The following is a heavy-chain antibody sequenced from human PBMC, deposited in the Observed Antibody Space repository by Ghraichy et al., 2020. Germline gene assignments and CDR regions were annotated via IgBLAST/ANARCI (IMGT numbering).Heavy chain of an antibody. J-gene: IGHJ5*02. CDR3: ARDAGLVRGDPYNWFDP. D-gene: IGHD3-10*01. Sequence: GSLSLTCTVSGGSISSSTHYWGWIRQPPGKGLEWIGTIYYSGSTYYNPSLKSRVTISVDTSKNQFSLKLSSVTAADTAVYYCARDAGLVRGDPYNWFDPWGQGTLVTIAS. V-gene: IGHV4-39*07. CDR2: IYYSGST. CDR1: GGSISSSTHY.